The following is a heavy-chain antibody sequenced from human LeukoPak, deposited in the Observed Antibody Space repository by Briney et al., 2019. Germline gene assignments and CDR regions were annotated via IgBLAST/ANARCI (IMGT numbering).Heavy chain of an antibody. CDR2: VSSRSTYI. D-gene: IGHD3-16*01. CDR1: GFTVSSNY. J-gene: IGHJ6*04. V-gene: IGHV3-21*01. Sequence: GGSLRLSCAASGFTVSSNYMSWVRQAPGKGLEWVSSVSSRSTYIYYADSVKGRFTISRDNAKNSLYLQMNSLRAEDTAVYFCAKSTRAVMAMMDVWGKGTTATVSS. CDR3: AKSTRAVMAMMDV.